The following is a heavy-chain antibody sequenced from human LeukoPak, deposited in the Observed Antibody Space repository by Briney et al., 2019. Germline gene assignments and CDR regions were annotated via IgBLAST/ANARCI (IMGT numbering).Heavy chain of an antibody. V-gene: IGHV3-7*01. D-gene: IGHD3-16*01. CDR2: IKPDHSEK. J-gene: IGHJ4*02. CDR1: GFTFSTYC. Sequence: GGSLRLSCAASGFTFSTYCMSWVRQAPGKGPEFVANIKPDHSEKYYLDSVKGRFTISRDNAESSLYLQMNSLRDEDTAVYYCFREGGYWGQGTLVTVSS. CDR3: FREGGY.